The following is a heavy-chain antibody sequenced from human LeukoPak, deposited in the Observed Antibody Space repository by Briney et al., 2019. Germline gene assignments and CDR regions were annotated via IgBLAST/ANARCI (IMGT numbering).Heavy chain of an antibody. CDR3: ATRRFGELTY. J-gene: IGHJ4*02. CDR1: GFTFSSYE. CDR2: LYHGGST. V-gene: IGHV3-66*01. D-gene: IGHD3-10*01. Sequence: GGSLRLSCAASGFTFSSYEMTWVRQAPGKGLEWVSILYHGGSTYYADSVKGRFSISRDTSKDTLYLQMNSLRVEDTAVYYCATRRFGELTYWGQGTLVTVSS.